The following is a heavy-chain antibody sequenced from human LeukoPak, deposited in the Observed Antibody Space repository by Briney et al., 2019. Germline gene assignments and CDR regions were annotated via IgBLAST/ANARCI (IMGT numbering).Heavy chain of an antibody. V-gene: IGHV3-21*04. J-gene: IGHJ4*02. CDR1: GFSFINYN. CDR3: AIRGVSSNSLFDH. Sequence: GGSLRLSCAASGFSFINYNMHWVRQAPGKGLEWVSSISSSSTYIYYADSMKGRFTISRDNAKNSLYLQMNSLRAEDTAVYYCAIRGVSSNSLFDHWGQGTLVTVSS. CDR2: ISSSSTYI. D-gene: IGHD6-6*01.